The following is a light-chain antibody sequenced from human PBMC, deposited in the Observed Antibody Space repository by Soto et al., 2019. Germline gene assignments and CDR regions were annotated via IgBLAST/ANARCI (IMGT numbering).Light chain of an antibody. V-gene: IGKV3-20*01. Sequence: EIVLTQSPGTLSLSPGEGATLSCRASQTVSSSFLAWYQQKAGQAPRLLIYGASSRATGIPDRFSGSGSGTDFTLTITRLEPEDFAVYSCQQYGSSPGTCGQGTKVEIK. CDR2: GAS. J-gene: IGKJ1*01. CDR1: QTVSSSF. CDR3: QQYGSSPGT.